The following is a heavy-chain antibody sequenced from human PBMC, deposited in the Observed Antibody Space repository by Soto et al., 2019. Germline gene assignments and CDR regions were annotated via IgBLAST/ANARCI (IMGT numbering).Heavy chain of an antibody. D-gene: IGHD3-3*01. CDR1: CGSISSDY. V-gene: IGHV4-59*01. CDR2: IYYSGST. Sequence: SETLSLTCTVSCGSISSDYWSWIRQPPGKGLEWIGYIYYSGSTNYNPSLKSRVTISVDTSKNQFSLKLSSVTAADTAVYYCARGYYDFWSGYYKDGDYYYGMDVWGQGTTVTVSS. CDR3: ARGYYDFWSGYYKDGDYYYGMDV. J-gene: IGHJ6*02.